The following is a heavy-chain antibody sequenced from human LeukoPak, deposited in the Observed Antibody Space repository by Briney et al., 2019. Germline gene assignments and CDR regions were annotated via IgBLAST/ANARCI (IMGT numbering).Heavy chain of an antibody. Sequence: GASVKVSCKASGYTFTSYDINWVRQATGQELEWMGWMNPNSGSTGYAQKFQGRVTMTRNTSISTAYMELSSLRSEDTAVYYCARVGLQYYYYYYMDVWGKGTTVTVSS. V-gene: IGHV1-8*01. CDR1: GYTFTSYD. CDR3: ARVGLQYYYYYYMDV. J-gene: IGHJ6*03. CDR2: MNPNSGST.